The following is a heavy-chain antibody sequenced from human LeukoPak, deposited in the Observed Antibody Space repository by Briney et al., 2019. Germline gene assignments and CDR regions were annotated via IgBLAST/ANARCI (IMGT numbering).Heavy chain of an antibody. J-gene: IGHJ6*02. CDR1: GASISSGDYY. D-gene: IGHD5-12*01. Sequence: SETLSLTCTVSGASISSGDYYWSWIRQPPGKGLEWIGYIYYSGSTYYNPSLKSRVTISVDTSKNQFSLKLSSVTAADTAVYYCARVGRYIYYYYYGMDVWGQGTTVTVSS. CDR3: ARVGRYIYYYYYGMDV. V-gene: IGHV4-30-4*01. CDR2: IYYSGST.